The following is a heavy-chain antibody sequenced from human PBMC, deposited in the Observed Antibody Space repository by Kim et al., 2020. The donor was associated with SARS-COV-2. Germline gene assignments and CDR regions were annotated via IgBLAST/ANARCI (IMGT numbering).Heavy chain of an antibody. CDR3: TTGRRLYSSGWPFDY. J-gene: IGHJ4*02. Sequence: APVKGRFTISRDDSKTTLYLQMNSLKTEDTAVYYCTTGRRLYSSGWPFDYWGQGTLVTVSS. V-gene: IGHV3-15*01. D-gene: IGHD6-19*01.